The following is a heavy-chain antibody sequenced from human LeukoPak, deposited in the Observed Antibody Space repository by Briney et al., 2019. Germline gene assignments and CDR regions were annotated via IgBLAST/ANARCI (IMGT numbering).Heavy chain of an antibody. CDR3: ATGHLEWLGGGSNWFDP. D-gene: IGHD3-3*01. Sequence: ASVKVSCKVSGYTLTELSMHWVRQAPGKGLEWMGGFDPEDGEAIYAQKFQGRVTMTEDTSTDTAYMELSSLRSEDTAVYYCATGHLEWLGGGSNWFDPWGQGTLVTVSS. J-gene: IGHJ5*02. V-gene: IGHV1-24*01. CDR2: FDPEDGEA. CDR1: GYTLTELS.